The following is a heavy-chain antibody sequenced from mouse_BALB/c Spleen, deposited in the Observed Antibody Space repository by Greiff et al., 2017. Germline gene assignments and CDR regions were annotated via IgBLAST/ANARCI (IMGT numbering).Heavy chain of an antibody. V-gene: IGHV1-82*01. CDR2: IYPGDGDT. CDR1: GYAFSSSW. Sequence: QVQLQQSGPELVKPGASVKISCKASGYAFSSSWMNWVKQRPGQGLEWIGRIYPGDGDTNYNGKFKGKATLTADKSSSTAYMQLSSLTSVDSAVYFCARVGNPRYFDVWGAGTTVTVSS. J-gene: IGHJ1*01. D-gene: IGHD2-1*01. CDR3: ARVGNPRYFDV.